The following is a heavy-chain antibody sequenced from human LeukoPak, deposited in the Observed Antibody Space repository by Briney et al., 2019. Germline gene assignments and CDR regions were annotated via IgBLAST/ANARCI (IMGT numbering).Heavy chain of an antibody. Sequence: PGGSPRLSCAASGFTFSSYGMHWVRQAPGKGLEWVAFIRYDGSNKYYADSVKGRFTISRDNSKNTLYLQMNSLRAEDTAVYYCAKDRWVDIGDGSYWTNFDYWGQGTLVTVSS. CDR2: IRYDGSNK. J-gene: IGHJ4*02. V-gene: IGHV3-30*02. CDR3: AKDRWVDIGDGSYWTNFDY. D-gene: IGHD1-26*01. CDR1: GFTFSSYG.